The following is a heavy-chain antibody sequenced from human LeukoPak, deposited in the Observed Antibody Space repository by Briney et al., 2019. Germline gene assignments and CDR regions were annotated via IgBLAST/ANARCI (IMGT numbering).Heavy chain of an antibody. CDR2: IIPIFGTA. V-gene: IGHV1-69*05. Sequence: ASVKVSCKASGYTFTSYGISWVRLAPGQGLEWMGGIIPIFGTANYAQKFQGRVTITTDESTSTAYMELSSLRSEDTAVYYCASFPVEPRGGNFDYWGQGTLVTVSS. CDR3: ASFPVEPRGGNFDY. CDR1: GYTFTSYG. J-gene: IGHJ4*02. D-gene: IGHD3-10*01.